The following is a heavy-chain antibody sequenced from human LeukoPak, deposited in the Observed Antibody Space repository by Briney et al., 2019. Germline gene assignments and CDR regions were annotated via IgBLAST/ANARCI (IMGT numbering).Heavy chain of an antibody. CDR1: GGSISSGGYY. CDR2: IYYSGST. D-gene: IGHD5-18*01. CDR3: ASGRIQLWGLKDNWFDP. V-gene: IGHV4-31*03. J-gene: IGHJ5*02. Sequence: SETLSLTCTVSGGSISSGGYYWSWIRQHPGKGLEWIGYIYYSGSTYYNPSLKSRVTISVDTSKNQFSLKLSSVTAADTAVYYCASGRIQLWGLKDNWFDPWGQGTLVTVSS.